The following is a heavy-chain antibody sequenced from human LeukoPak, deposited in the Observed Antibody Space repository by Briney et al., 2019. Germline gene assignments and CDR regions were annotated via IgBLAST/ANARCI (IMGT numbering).Heavy chain of an antibody. V-gene: IGHV1-2*06. J-gene: IGHJ3*02. Sequence: ASVKVSCKASGYTFTGYYIHLVRQAPGQGLEWMGRINSNSANTNYAQKFQGSVTMTRDTSISTAYMELSRLRSDDTAVYYCARALIRDAFDMWVQGTMVTVSS. CDR3: ARALIRDAFDM. CDR1: GYTFTGYY. CDR2: INSNSANT.